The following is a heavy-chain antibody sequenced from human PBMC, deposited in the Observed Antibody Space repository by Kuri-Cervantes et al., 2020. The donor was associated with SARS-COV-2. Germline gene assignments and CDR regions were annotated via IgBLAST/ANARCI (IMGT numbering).Heavy chain of an antibody. J-gene: IGHJ4*02. CDR1: GYSFTSYW. Sequence: GGSLRLSCKGSGYSFTSYWIGWVRQMPGKGLEWMGIIYPGDSDTRYSPSFQGQVTISADKSISTAYLQWSSLKASDTATYYCARLHYWAYFDYWGQGTLVTVSS. V-gene: IGHV5-51*01. CDR2: IYPGDSDT. D-gene: IGHD5-24*01. CDR3: ARLHYWAYFDY.